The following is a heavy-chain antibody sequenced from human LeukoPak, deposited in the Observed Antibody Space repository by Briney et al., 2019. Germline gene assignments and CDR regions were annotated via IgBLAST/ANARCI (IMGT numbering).Heavy chain of an antibody. J-gene: IGHJ4*02. Sequence: GGSLRLSCAASGFTFSSYSMNWVRQAPGKGLEWVSGISWNSGSIGYADSVKGRFTISRDNAKNSLYLQMNSLRAEDMALYYCAKSLYSSSPAAFDYWGQGTLVTVSS. D-gene: IGHD6-6*01. CDR3: AKSLYSSSPAAFDY. V-gene: IGHV3-9*03. CDR1: GFTFSSYS. CDR2: ISWNSGSI.